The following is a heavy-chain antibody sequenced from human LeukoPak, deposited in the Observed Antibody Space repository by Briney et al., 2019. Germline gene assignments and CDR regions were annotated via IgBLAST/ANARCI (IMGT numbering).Heavy chain of an antibody. CDR3: ARETLGVTAFDI. Sequence: GGSLRLSCAASGFTFNNYSMHWVRQAPGKGLEWVSYISNSGTIISYADSVKGRFTISRDNTKNSLYLQMNSLRAEDTAVYYCARETLGVTAFDIWGQGTMVTVSS. CDR2: ISNSGTII. J-gene: IGHJ3*02. D-gene: IGHD2-21*02. CDR1: GFTFNNYS. V-gene: IGHV3-48*03.